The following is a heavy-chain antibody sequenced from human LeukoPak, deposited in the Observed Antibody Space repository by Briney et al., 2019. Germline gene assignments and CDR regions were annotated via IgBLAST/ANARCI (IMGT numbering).Heavy chain of an antibody. D-gene: IGHD2-21*02. CDR3: ARGHIVVVTAQLNWFDP. V-gene: IGHV4-30-4*01. J-gene: IGHJ5*02. Sequence: PSQTLSLTCTVSGGSISSGDYYWSWIRQPPGKGLEWIGYIYYSGSTYYNPSLKSRVTISVDTSKNQFSLKLSSVTAAGTAVYYCARGHIVVVTAQLNWFDPWGQGTLVTVSS. CDR1: GGSISSGDYY. CDR2: IYYSGST.